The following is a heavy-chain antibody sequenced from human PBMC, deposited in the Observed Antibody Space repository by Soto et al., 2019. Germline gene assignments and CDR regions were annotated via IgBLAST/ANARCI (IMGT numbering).Heavy chain of an antibody. D-gene: IGHD2-15*01. CDR2: IGVSSSPT. CDR1: GFAFAGYA. Sequence: EAQLLESGGDLVQPGGSLRLSCTASGFAFAGYAMTWVRQAPGKGLEWVSTIGVSSSPTYYPDSVKGSFTISRDNSNNTPYLQMNSLTAEDSAMYYCAKDRHSYSSVAAPKGDWFDPWGKGTMVTVSS. CDR3: AKDRHSYSSVAAPKGDWFDP. J-gene: IGHJ5*02. V-gene: IGHV3-23*01.